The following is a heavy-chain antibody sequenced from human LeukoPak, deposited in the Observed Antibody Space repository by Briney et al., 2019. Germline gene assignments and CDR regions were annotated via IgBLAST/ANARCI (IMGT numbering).Heavy chain of an antibody. J-gene: IGHJ4*02. CDR2: IYGSGDA. CDR1: GGSIGGYY. D-gene: IGHD6-19*01. CDR3: ARVCSNGWPDY. Sequence: SETLSLTCTVSGGSIGGYYWTWIRQPAGKRLECIGRIYGSGDANYNPSLKSRVTMSLGTSKTHFSLKLSSVTAADTAVYYCARVCSNGWPDYWGQGTLVTVSS. V-gene: IGHV4-4*07.